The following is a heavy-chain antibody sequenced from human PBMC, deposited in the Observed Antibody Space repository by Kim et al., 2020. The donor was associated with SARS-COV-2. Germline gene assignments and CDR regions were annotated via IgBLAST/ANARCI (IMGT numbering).Heavy chain of an antibody. Sequence: SPSLQSRVTISVDTSKNQFSLKVSSVTAADTAVYYCARGAGSGWYVGVDYWGQGTLVTVSS. D-gene: IGHD6-19*01. V-gene: IGHV4-59*09. J-gene: IGHJ4*02. CDR3: ARGAGSGWYVGVDY.